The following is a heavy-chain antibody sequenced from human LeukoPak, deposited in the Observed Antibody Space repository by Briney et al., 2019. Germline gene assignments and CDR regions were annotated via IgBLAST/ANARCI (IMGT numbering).Heavy chain of an antibody. Sequence: GGSLRLSCAASGFTFSSYAMSWVRQAPGKGLEWVSSISSSSSYIYYADSVKGRFTISRDSAKNSLFLQMNSLRVEDTAVYYCASLYSSGWFQGFDPWGQGTLVTVSS. D-gene: IGHD6-19*01. CDR3: ASLYSSGWFQGFDP. V-gene: IGHV3-21*01. CDR2: ISSSSSYI. CDR1: GFTFSSYA. J-gene: IGHJ5*02.